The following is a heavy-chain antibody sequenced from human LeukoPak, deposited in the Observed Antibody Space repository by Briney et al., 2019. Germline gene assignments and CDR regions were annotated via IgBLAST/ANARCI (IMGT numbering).Heavy chain of an antibody. CDR2: INPSGST. CDR1: GYTFTSYY. V-gene: IGHV1-46*01. Sequence: ASVKVSCKASGYTFTSYYMHCVRQAPGQGLEWMGIINPSGSTSYAQKFQGRVTMTRDTSTSTVYMELSSLRPEDTAVYYCARAPKGYYDSSGSHFDYWGQGTLVTVSS. J-gene: IGHJ4*02. D-gene: IGHD3-22*01. CDR3: ARAPKGYYDSSGSHFDY.